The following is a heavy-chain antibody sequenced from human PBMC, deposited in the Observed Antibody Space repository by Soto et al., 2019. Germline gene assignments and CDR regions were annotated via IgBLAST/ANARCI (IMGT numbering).Heavy chain of an antibody. J-gene: IGHJ5*02. V-gene: IGHV3-30*04. CDR3: ARGRFSITLYEGFDP. CDR2: ISYHGRDE. Sequence: PGGSLRLSCAASGFTFTSYAMHWVRQAPGKGLEWVAAISYHGRDEYYADSVKGRFSISRDNSKNTLNLQMNSLRAEDTAVYYCARGRFSITLYEGFDPWGQGTLVTVSS. D-gene: IGHD2-8*01. CDR1: GFTFTSYA.